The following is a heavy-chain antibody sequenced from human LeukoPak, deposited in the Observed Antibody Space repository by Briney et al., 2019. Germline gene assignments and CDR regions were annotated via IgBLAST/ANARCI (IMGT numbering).Heavy chain of an antibody. V-gene: IGHV3-21*01. CDR2: ISSSSSYI. D-gene: IGHD6-19*01. CDR3: ASYDQDSGWYSTQPSAVYDY. CDR1: GFTFSSYS. Sequence: GGSLRLSCAASGFTFSSYSMNWVRQAPGKGLEWVSSISSSSSYIYYADSVKGRFTISRDNAKNSLYLQMNSLRAEDTAVYYCASYDQDSGWYSTQPSAVYDYWGQGTLVTVSS. J-gene: IGHJ4*02.